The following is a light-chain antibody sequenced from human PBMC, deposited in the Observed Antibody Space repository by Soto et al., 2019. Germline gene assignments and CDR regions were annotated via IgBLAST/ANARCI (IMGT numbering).Light chain of an antibody. Sequence: SYELTQPPSVSVAPGQTARITCGGDHIGGKSVHWYQQKPGQAPLLVVYDDADLPSGIPERFSGSNSDNTATLTIGRVEAGDEADYYCQVWDAGSDHVVFGGGTKVTVL. V-gene: IGLV3-21*02. CDR2: DDA. CDR3: QVWDAGSDHVV. J-gene: IGLJ2*01. CDR1: HIGGKS.